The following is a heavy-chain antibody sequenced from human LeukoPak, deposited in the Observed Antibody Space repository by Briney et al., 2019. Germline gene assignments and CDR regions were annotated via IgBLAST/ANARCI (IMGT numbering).Heavy chain of an antibody. J-gene: IGHJ4*02. CDR2: ISSSGSTI. Sequence: GGSLRLSCAASGFTFSDYYMSWIRQAPGKGLEWVSYISSSGSTIYYADSVKGRFTISRDNAKNSLYLQMNSLRVEDTALYYCAKDRFYDTLTGYPDYWGQGTLVTVSS. CDR3: AKDRFYDTLTGYPDY. CDR1: GFTFSDYY. D-gene: IGHD3-9*01. V-gene: IGHV3-11*01.